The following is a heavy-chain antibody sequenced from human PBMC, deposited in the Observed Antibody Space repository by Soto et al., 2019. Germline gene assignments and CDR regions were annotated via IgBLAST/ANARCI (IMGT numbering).Heavy chain of an antibody. CDR1: GGTFSSYA. J-gene: IGHJ4*02. V-gene: IGHV1-69*01. Sequence: QVQLVQSGAEVKKPGSSVKVSCKASGGTFSSYAISWVRQAPGQGLEWRGGIIPIFGTANYAQKFQGRVTITADESTSKDYMELSSLRSEDTAVYYCARGPPGDGYNYYLDYWGQGTLVTVSS. CDR3: ARGPPGDGYNYYLDY. CDR2: IIPIFGTA. D-gene: IGHD5-12*01.